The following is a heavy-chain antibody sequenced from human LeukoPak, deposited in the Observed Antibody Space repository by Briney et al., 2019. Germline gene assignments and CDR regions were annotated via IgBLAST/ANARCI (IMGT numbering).Heavy chain of an antibody. CDR2: IYHSGST. J-gene: IGHJ5*02. D-gene: IGHD3-16*01. CDR3: ARSGLGMNWFDP. Sequence: KASETLSLTCTVSGYSISSGYYRGWIRQPPGKGLEWIGSIYHSGSTYYNPSLKSRVTISVDTSKNQFSLKLSSVTAADTAVYYCARSGLGMNWFDPWGQGTLVTVSS. V-gene: IGHV4-38-2*02. CDR1: GYSISSGYY.